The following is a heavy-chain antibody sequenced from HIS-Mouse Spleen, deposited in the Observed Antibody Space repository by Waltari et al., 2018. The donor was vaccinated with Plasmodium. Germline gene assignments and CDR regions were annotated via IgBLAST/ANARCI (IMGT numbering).Heavy chain of an antibody. V-gene: IGHV4-34*01. CDR2: INHSGST. J-gene: IGHJ2*01. CDR3: ARVTSSGVYWYFDL. D-gene: IGHD3-3*01. Sequence: QVQLQQWGAGLLKPSATLSLTCAVYGGSFSGYYWSWIRPPPGKGLEWIGEINHSGSTNYNPSLKSRVTISVDTSKTQFSLKLSSVTAADTAVYYCARVTSSGVYWYFDLWGRGTLVTVSS. CDR1: GGSFSGYY.